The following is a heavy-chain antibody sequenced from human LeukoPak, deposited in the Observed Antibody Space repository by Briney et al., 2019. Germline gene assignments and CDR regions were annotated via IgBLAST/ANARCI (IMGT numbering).Heavy chain of an antibody. D-gene: IGHD6-19*01. V-gene: IGHV3-9*01. Sequence: GGSLRLSCAASGFTLGSYAMNWVRQAPGKGLEWVSGISWNSGSIGYADSVKGRFTISRDNAKNSLYLQMNSLRAEDTALYYCAKERIAVAGTHFYYGMDVWGQGTTVTVSS. J-gene: IGHJ6*02. CDR3: AKERIAVAGTHFYYGMDV. CDR1: GFTLGSYA. CDR2: ISWNSGSI.